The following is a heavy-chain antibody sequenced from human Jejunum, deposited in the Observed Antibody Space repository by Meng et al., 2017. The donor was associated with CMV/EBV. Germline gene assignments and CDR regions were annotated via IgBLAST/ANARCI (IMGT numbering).Heavy chain of an antibody. V-gene: IGHV1-2*06. CDR2: INPRIGGI. D-gene: IGHD3-22*01. Sequence: SGYTFTTYSILWVRQDAGRGRVWMGRINPRIGGINSAQEFQRVTVTMDTSMSTADIEVSRRRSDDTAAYYCARERIPIAVVAYYFDSWGQGTLVTVSS. CDR1: GYTFTTYS. J-gene: IGHJ4*02. CDR3: ARERIPIAVVAYYFDS.